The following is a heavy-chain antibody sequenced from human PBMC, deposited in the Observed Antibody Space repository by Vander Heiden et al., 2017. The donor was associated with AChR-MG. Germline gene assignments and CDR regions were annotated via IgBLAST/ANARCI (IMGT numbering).Heavy chain of an antibody. CDR1: GGSFSGCC. J-gene: IGHJ2*01. CDR3: ARAWSRYFDI. CDR2: INHSGST. Sequence: QVQLQQWGAGLLKPSETLSLTCAVYGGSFSGCCWSWIRQSRGKGLEWMGEINHSGSTDYTPSLKSRVTISVDTSKNQFSLKLSSVTAADTAVYYCARAWSRYFDIWGRGTLVTVSS. D-gene: IGHD1-26*01. V-gene: IGHV4-34*01.